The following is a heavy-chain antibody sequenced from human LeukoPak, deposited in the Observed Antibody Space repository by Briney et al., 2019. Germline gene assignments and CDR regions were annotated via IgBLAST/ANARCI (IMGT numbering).Heavy chain of an antibody. CDR3: ARGLRYYDSSGGLFDY. D-gene: IGHD3-22*01. CDR2: IYYSGST. J-gene: IGHJ4*02. CDR1: GVSISSSSYY. V-gene: IGHV4-39*07. Sequence: PSETLCLTCTASGVSISSSSYYWGCHRQPPGLGRESIVCIYYSGSTYYNPSLKSRVTISVDASKNQFSLKLSSVTAADTAVYYCARGLRYYDSSGGLFDYWGQGTLVTVSS.